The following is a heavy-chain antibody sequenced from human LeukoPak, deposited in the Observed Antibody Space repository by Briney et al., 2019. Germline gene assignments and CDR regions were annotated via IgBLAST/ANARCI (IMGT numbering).Heavy chain of an antibody. J-gene: IGHJ4*02. CDR3: ARDQSPKWGSGERYFDY. CDR2: LRHDGSDI. Sequence: PGGSLRLSCAASGFTFNLYAMHWVRQAPGKGLEWVAVLRHDGSDIYYADSVKGRFSISRDNSKNTLYLHMNTLRAEDTAIYYCARDQSPKWGSGERYFDYWGLGTLVTVSS. D-gene: IGHD7-27*01. V-gene: IGHV3-33*08. CDR1: GFTFNLYA.